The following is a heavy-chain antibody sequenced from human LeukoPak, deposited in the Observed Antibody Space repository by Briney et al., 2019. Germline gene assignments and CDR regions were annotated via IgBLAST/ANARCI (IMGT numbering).Heavy chain of an antibody. V-gene: IGHV3-21*01. J-gene: IGHJ4*02. CDR3: ARVGSDRAVAGTMLAY. CDR2: ISSSSSYI. CDR1: GFTFSSYS. D-gene: IGHD6-19*01. Sequence: GGSLRLSCAASGFTFSSYSMNWVRQAPGKGLEWVSSISSSSSYIYYADSVKGRFTISRDNAKNSLYLQMNSLRAEDTAVYYCARVGSDRAVAGTMLAYWGQGTLVSVSS.